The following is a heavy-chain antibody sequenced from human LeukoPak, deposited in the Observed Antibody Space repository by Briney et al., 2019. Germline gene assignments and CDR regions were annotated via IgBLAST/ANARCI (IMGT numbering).Heavy chain of an antibody. CDR2: IYHSGAT. D-gene: IGHD6-13*01. CDR1: GDSVTSSNW. J-gene: IGHJ4*02. V-gene: IGHV4-4*02. CDR3: GRVSAAAGTRRFDY. Sequence: PSETLSLTFAVSGDSVTSSNWWSWVRQPPGKGLEWIGEIYHSGATNYNPSLKSRVTISLDKSKDQLSLKLTSVTAADTAVYYCGRVSAAAGTRRFDYWGQGTLVTVSS.